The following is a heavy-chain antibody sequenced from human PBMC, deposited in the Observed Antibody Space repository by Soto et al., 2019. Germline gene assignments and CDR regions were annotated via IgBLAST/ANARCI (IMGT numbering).Heavy chain of an antibody. J-gene: IGHJ5*02. CDR3: VRMASSGTLNWFDP. CDR2: MNPNSGNT. Sequence: ASVKVSCKSSESTFMNYYISWVRQATGQGLEWMGWMNPNSGNTGYALKFQGRVSMTRNTSIYTVYLELSSLASDDTAVYYCVRMASSGTLNWFDPWGQGTLVTVSS. CDR1: ESTFMNYY. V-gene: IGHV1-8*01. D-gene: IGHD1-1*01.